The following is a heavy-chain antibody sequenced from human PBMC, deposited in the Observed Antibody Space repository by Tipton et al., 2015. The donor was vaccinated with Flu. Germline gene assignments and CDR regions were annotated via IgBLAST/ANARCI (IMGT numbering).Heavy chain of an antibody. V-gene: IGHV4-61*02. CDR1: GAYISSANYY. CDR3: ARAGSGWCLFIN. J-gene: IGHJ4*02. CDR2: VYTNGTT. Sequence: TLSLTCSVSGAYISSANYYWSWIRQPAGKALEWIGRVYTNGTTNYNPSLKSRVSISVDTSKNQFSLKLSSVTAADTAVYYCARAGSGWCLFINWGQGTLVTVSS. D-gene: IGHD6-19*01.